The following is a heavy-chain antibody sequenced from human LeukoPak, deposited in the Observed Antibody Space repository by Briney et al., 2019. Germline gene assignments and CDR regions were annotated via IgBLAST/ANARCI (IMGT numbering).Heavy chain of an antibody. V-gene: IGHV4-59*12. Sequence: SETLSLTCTVSGGSISSYYWSWIRQPPGKGLEWIGYIYYSGSTNYNPSLKSRVTISVDTSKNQFALKLSSVTAADTAVYYCANLYSSSWHIDSWGQGTLGTVSS. CDR3: ANLYSSSWHIDS. CDR1: GGSISSYY. D-gene: IGHD6-13*01. CDR2: IYYSGST. J-gene: IGHJ4*02.